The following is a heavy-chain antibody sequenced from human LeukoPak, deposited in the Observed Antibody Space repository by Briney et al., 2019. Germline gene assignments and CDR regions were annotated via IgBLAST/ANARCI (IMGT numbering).Heavy chain of an antibody. J-gene: IGHJ3*02. V-gene: IGHV3-11*01. CDR1: GFTFSDYY. CDR3: ARTSMVRGVLDAFDI. Sequence: PGGSLRLSCAASGFTFSDYYRSWIRQAPGKGLEWVSYITNSGSTIYYADSVKGRFTVSRDNAKNSLYLQMNSLGAEDAAVYYCARTSMVRGVLDAFDIWGQGTMVTVSS. CDR2: ITNSGSTI. D-gene: IGHD3-10*01.